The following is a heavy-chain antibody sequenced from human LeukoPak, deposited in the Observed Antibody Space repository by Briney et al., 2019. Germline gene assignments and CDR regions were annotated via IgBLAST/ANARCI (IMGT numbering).Heavy chain of an antibody. CDR1: GYSFTSYW. CDR3: ARQSPSIAVAVYDAFDI. Sequence: PGESLKISCKGSGYSFTSYWIGWVRQMPGKGLEWMGIIYPGDSETRYSPSFQGQVTISADKSISTAYLQWSSLKASDTAMYYCARQSPSIAVAVYDAFDIWGQGTMVTVSS. D-gene: IGHD6-19*01. V-gene: IGHV5-51*01. J-gene: IGHJ3*02. CDR2: IYPGDSET.